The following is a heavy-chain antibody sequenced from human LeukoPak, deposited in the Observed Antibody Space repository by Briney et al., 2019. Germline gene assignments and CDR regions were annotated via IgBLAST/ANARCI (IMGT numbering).Heavy chain of an antibody. J-gene: IGHJ4*02. CDR2: IYYSGST. V-gene: IGHV4-39*07. CDR3: ARGWSLMSKLGNFDY. CDR1: GGSISSSSYY. Sequence: PSETLSLTCTVSGGSISSSSYYWGWIRQPPGKGLEWIGSIYYSGSTYYNPSLKSRVTISVDTSKNQFSLKLSSVTAADTAVYYCARGWSLMSKLGNFDYWGQGTLVTVSS. D-gene: IGHD3-16*02.